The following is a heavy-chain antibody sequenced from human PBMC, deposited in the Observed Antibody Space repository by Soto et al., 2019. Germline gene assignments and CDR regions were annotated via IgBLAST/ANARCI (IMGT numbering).Heavy chain of an antibody. CDR2: ISSSSSYI. D-gene: IGHD1-7*01. V-gene: IGHV3-21*01. Sequence: GGSLRLSCAASGFTFSSYSMNWVRQAPGKGLEWVSSISSSSSYIYYADSVKGRFTISRDNAKNSLYLQMNSLRAEDTAVYYCARDLRETSWFDPWGQGTLVTVSS. J-gene: IGHJ5*02. CDR3: ARDLRETSWFDP. CDR1: GFTFSSYS.